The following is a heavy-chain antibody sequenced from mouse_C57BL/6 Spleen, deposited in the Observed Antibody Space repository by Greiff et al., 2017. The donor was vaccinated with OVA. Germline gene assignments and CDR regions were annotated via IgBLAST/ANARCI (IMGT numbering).Heavy chain of an antibody. V-gene: IGHV1-55*01. J-gene: IGHJ4*01. D-gene: IGHD1-1*01. CDR2: IYPGSGST. CDR1: GYTFTSYW. CDR3: ARRKGTVVGDYYAMDY. Sequence: VQLQQPGAELVKPGASVKMSCKASGYTFTSYWITWVKQRPGQGLEWIGDIYPGSGSTNYNEKFKSKATLTVDTSSSTAYMQLSSLTSEDSAVYYCARRKGTVVGDYYAMDYWGQGTSVTVSS.